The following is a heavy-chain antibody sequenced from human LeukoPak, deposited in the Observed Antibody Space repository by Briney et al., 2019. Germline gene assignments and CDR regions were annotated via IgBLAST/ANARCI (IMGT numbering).Heavy chain of an antibody. Sequence: SETLSLTCAVYGGSFSGYYWSWIRQPPGKGLEWIGEINHSGSTNYNPSLKSRVTISVDTSKNQFSLKLSSVTAADTAVYYCARDYYDSSGYYRGGSDEDAFDIWGQGTMVTVSS. J-gene: IGHJ3*02. CDR2: INHSGST. D-gene: IGHD3-22*01. V-gene: IGHV4-34*01. CDR3: ARDYYDSSGYYRGGSDEDAFDI. CDR1: GGSFSGYY.